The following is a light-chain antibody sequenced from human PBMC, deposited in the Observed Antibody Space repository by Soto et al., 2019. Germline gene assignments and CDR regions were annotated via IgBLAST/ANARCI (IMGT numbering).Light chain of an antibody. V-gene: IGKV3-20*01. Sequence: EIVMTQSPGTLSVSPGERATLSCRASQSVSSYYLAWYQQKPGQAPRLLIYGASSRATGIPDRFSGSGSGTDFTLTISRLEPEDFAVYYCQQYGSSGTFGQGTKVDIK. J-gene: IGKJ1*01. CDR2: GAS. CDR3: QQYGSSGT. CDR1: QSVSSYY.